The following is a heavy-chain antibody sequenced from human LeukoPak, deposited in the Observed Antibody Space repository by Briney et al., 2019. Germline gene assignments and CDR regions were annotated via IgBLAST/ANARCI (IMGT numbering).Heavy chain of an antibody. D-gene: IGHD3-10*01. CDR2: IYYSGST. V-gene: IGHV4-59*12. CDR1: GGSISSYY. J-gene: IGHJ5*02. Sequence: SETLSLTCTVSGGSISSYYWSWIRQPPGKGLEWIGYIYYSGSTNYNPSLKSRVTISVDTSKNQFSLKLSSVTAADTAVYYCARGPMVRGVIITPLINWFDPWGQGTLVTVSS. CDR3: ARGPMVRGVIITPLINWFDP.